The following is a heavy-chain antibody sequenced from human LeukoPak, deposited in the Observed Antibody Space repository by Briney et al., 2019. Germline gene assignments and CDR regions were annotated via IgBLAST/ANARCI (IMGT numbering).Heavy chain of an antibody. V-gene: IGHV2-5*01. CDR2: IFWNDDK. Sequence: SGPTLVKPTQTLTLTCTFSGFSLSTSGVGVGWIRLPPGKALEWLALIFWNDDKRYSPSLRSRLTITKDTSKNQVVLTMTDMDPVDTATYYCAHTDFGVVIYYFDYWGQGTLVTVSS. D-gene: IGHD3-3*01. J-gene: IGHJ4*02. CDR3: AHTDFGVVIYYFDY. CDR1: GFSLSTSGVG.